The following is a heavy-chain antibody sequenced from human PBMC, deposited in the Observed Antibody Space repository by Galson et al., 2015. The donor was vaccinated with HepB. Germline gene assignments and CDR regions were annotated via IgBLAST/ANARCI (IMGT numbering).Heavy chain of an antibody. D-gene: IGHD3-10*01. CDR2: IYHSGST. Sequence: TLSLTCAVSGGSLSSGGYSWSWIRQPPGKGLEWIGYIYHSGSTYYNPSLKSRVTISVDRSKNQFSLKLSSVTAADTAVYYCARGSELLWFGEALDAFDIWGQGTMVTVSS. J-gene: IGHJ3*02. CDR1: GGSLSSGGYS. V-gene: IGHV4-30-2*01. CDR3: ARGSELLWFGEALDAFDI.